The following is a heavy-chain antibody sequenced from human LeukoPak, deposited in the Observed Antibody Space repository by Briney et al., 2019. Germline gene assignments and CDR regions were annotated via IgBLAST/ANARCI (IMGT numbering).Heavy chain of an antibody. CDR1: GFTFSSFA. D-gene: IGHD1-14*01. Sequence: KPGGSLRLSCAASGFTFSSFAMIWVRQAPGKGLEWVSVIGSDSGGIQYADSVKGRFTISRDNSKNTLYLQMNSLRADDTAVYYCAKYRTTSAPPRNFDYWGQGTLVTVSS. V-gene: IGHV3-23*01. J-gene: IGHJ4*02. CDR2: IGSDSGGI. CDR3: AKYRTTSAPPRNFDY.